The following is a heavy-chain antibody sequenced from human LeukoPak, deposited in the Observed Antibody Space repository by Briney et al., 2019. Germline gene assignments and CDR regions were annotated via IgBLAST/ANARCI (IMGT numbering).Heavy chain of an antibody. V-gene: IGHV4-61*08. CDR1: GGSISSGGYY. Sequence: SQTLSLTCTVSGGSISSGGYYWSWIRQPPGTGLEWIGYIYCSGSTNYNPSLKSRVTISVDTSKNQFSLKLSSVTAADTAVYYCARVGRGVVVPAATFDYWGQGTLVTVSS. CDR3: ARVGRGVVVPAATFDY. J-gene: IGHJ4*02. D-gene: IGHD2-2*01. CDR2: IYCSGST.